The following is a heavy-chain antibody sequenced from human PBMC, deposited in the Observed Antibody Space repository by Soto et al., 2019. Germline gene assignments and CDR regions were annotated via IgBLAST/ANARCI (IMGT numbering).Heavy chain of an antibody. Sequence: QVQLQESGPGLVKPSETLSLTCTVSGGSISSYYWSWIRQPPGKGLEWIGYIYYSGSTNYNPSLKSRVTISVDTSKNHFSLKLSSVTATDTAVYYCAIAYGDYVFDFWGQGTLVTVSS. CDR1: GGSISSYY. CDR2: IYYSGST. D-gene: IGHD4-17*01. V-gene: IGHV4-59*01. CDR3: AIAYGDYVFDF. J-gene: IGHJ4*02.